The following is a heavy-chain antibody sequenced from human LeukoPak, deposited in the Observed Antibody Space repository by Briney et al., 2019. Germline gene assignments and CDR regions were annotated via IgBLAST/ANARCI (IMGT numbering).Heavy chain of an antibody. CDR2: IWYDGSSK. J-gene: IGHJ4*02. V-gene: IGHV3-33*01. CDR1: GFTFSSYG. Sequence: PGGSLRLSCAASGFTFSSYGMHWVRQAPGKGLEWVAVIWYDGSSKYYADSVKGRFTISRDNSKNTLYLQMNSLRAEDTAVYYCARDTPGTIYLDYWGQGTLVTVSS. CDR3: ARDTPGTIYLDY. D-gene: IGHD5-24*01.